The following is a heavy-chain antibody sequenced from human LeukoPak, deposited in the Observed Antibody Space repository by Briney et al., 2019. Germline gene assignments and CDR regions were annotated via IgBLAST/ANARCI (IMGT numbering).Heavy chain of an antibody. J-gene: IGHJ6*03. CDR3: ARGDIVVVPAAEDYYMDV. D-gene: IGHD2-2*01. V-gene: IGHV4-59*01. CDR2: IYYSGST. CDR1: GGSISSYY. Sequence: SETLSLTCTVSGGSISSYYWSWIRQPPGKGLEWIGYIYYSGSTNYNPSLKSRVTISVDTSKNQFSLKLSSVTAADTAVYYCARGDIVVVPAAEDYYMDVWGKGTTVTVSS.